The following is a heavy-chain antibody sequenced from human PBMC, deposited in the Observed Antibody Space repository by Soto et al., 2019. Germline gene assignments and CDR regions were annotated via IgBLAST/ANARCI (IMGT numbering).Heavy chain of an antibody. J-gene: IGHJ5*02. CDR3: ARGGVGVPAATWWFDP. CDR2: INRDGSAK. V-gene: IGHV3-7*01. D-gene: IGHD2-2*01. Sequence: EVQLVESGGGLVQPGGSLTLSCAASRFTFTNFWMSWVRQAPGKGLEWVAKINRDGSAKYYVDSVKGRFTISRDNAKPSVYLEMSSLRAEATAVYYCARGGVGVPAATWWFDPWGQGTLVTVSS. CDR1: RFTFTNFW.